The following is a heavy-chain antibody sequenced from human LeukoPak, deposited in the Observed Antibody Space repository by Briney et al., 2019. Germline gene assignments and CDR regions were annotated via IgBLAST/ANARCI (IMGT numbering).Heavy chain of an antibody. J-gene: IGHJ6*03. CDR3: AREDHVVVPAAILDEGVYYMDV. Sequence: GASVKVSCKASGGTFSSYAISWVRQAPGQGLEWMGGIIPIFGTANYAQKFQGRVTITADESTSTAYMELSSLRSEDTAVYYCAREDHVVVPAAILDEGVYYMDVWGKRTTVTVSS. D-gene: IGHD2-2*01. CDR2: IIPIFGTA. CDR1: GGTFSSYA. V-gene: IGHV1-69*01.